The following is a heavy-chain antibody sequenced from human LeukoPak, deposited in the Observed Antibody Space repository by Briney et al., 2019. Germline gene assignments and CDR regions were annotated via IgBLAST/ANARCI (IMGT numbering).Heavy chain of an antibody. V-gene: IGHV1-69*04. J-gene: IGHJ4*02. CDR3: ARELYSSSWYGYFDY. D-gene: IGHD6-13*01. CDR1: GGTFSSYA. Sequence: SVKVSCKASGGTFSSYAISWVRQAPGQGLEWMGRIIPILGIANYAQKFQGRVTITADKSTSTAYMELSSLRSEDTAVYYCARELYSSSWYGYFDYWGQGTLVTVSS. CDR2: IIPILGIA.